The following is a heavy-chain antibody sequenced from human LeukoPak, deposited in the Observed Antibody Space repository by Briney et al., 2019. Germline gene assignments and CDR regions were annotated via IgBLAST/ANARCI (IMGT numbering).Heavy chain of an antibody. CDR2: IKSKTDGGTT. J-gene: IGHJ6*02. Sequence: GGSLRLSCAASGFTFSNAWMSGVRQAPGKGLEGVGRIKSKTDGGTTDYAAPVKGRFTISRDDSKNTLYLQMNSLKTEDTAVYYCTTVEVVVVPAASRYGMDVWGQGTTVTVSS. CDR1: GFTFSNAW. D-gene: IGHD2-2*01. V-gene: IGHV3-15*01. CDR3: TTVEVVVVPAASRYGMDV.